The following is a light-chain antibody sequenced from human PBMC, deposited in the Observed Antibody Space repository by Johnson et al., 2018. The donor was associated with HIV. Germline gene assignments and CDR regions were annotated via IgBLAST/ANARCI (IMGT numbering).Light chain of an antibody. CDR1: TSNIGNNY. CDR3: GTWDSNLSAYV. J-gene: IGLJ1*01. CDR2: DNN. Sequence: QSVLTQPPSVYAAPGQKVTISCSGSTSNIGNNYVSWYQELPGTAPKLLIYDNNKRPSGIPDRFSGSKSGTSATLGITGLQTGDEADYYYGTWDSNLSAYVFGTGSKVTFL. V-gene: IGLV1-51*01.